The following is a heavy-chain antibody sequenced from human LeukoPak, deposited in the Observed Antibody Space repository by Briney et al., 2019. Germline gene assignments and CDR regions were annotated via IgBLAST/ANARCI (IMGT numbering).Heavy chain of an antibody. CDR3: ARVLRGGITMVRGVIIGY. V-gene: IGHV1-2*02. CDR2: INPNSGGT. D-gene: IGHD3-10*01. Sequence: ASEKVSCKASGYTFTGYYMHWVRQAPGQGLEWMGWINPNSGGTNYAQKFQGRVTMTRDTSISTAYMELSRLRSDDTAVYYCARVLRGGITMVRGVIIGYWGQGTLVTVSS. CDR1: GYTFTGYY. J-gene: IGHJ4*02.